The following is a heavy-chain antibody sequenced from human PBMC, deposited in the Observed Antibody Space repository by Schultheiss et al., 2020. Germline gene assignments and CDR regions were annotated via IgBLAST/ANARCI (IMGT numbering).Heavy chain of an antibody. CDR1: GFIFSAYA. J-gene: IGHJ6*02. CDR2: ISSTGGRT. Sequence: GGSLRLSCAASGFIFSAYATSWVRQGPGKGLEWVSEISSTGGRTKYADSVKGRFTISRDNSKNTLYLEMNSLRADDTAVYYCAKGSFWNTDGMDVWGQGTTVTVSS. CDR3: AKGSFWNTDGMDV. D-gene: IGHD3-3*01. V-gene: IGHV3-23*01.